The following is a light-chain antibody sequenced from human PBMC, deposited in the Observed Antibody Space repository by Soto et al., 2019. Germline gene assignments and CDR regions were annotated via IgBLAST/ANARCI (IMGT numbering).Light chain of an antibody. CDR1: ESIGRS. CDR3: LQRSDWRT. J-gene: IGKJ1*01. Sequence: ILLTQSPVSLSLSPGERSTLSCRASESIGRSLAWYQQRPGQAPRILIYDASNRATGIPDSFSGSGSGTDLPLTISRLEPEDFAVYYCLQRSDWRTFGRGTKVDIK. V-gene: IGKV3-11*01. CDR2: DAS.